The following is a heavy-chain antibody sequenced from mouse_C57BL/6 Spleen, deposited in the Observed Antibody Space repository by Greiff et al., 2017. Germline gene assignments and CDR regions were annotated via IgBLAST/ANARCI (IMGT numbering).Heavy chain of an antibody. D-gene: IGHD1-1*01. CDR1: GYTFTGYW. Sequence: QVQLQQSGAELMKPGASVKLSCKATGYTFTGYWIEWVKQRPGHGLEWIGEILPGSGSTNYNEKFKGKATFTADTSSNTDSMQISSLTNEASAIYYCARALPILLRYFDVWGTGRTVTASS. V-gene: IGHV1-9*01. J-gene: IGHJ1*03. CDR3: ARALPILLRYFDV. CDR2: ILPGSGST.